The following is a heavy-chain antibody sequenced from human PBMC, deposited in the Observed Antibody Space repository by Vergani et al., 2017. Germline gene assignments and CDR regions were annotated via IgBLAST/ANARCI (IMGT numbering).Heavy chain of an antibody. J-gene: IGHJ2*01. CDR1: GGSFSGYY. D-gene: IGHD3-3*01. CDR3: ARXAYYDFWSGYQLPPRHWYFDL. Sequence: QVQLQQWGAGLLKPSETLSLTCAVYGGSFSGYYWSWIRQPPGKGLEWIGEINHSGSTNYNPSLKSRVTISVDTSKNQFSLKLSSVTAADTAVYYCARXAYYDFWSGYQLPPRHWYFDLWGRGTLVTVSS. V-gene: IGHV4-34*01. CDR2: INHSGST.